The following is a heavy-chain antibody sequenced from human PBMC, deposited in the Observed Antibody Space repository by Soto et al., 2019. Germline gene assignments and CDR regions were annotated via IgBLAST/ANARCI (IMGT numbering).Heavy chain of an antibody. CDR3: ARRRIGQWLVHFSFGAFDI. Sequence: ASVKVSCKASGYTFTSYAMHWVRQAPGQRLEWMGWINAGNGNTKYSQKFQGRVTITRDTSASTAYMELSSLRSEDTAVYYCARRRIGQWLVHFSFGAFDIWGQGTMVTVSS. J-gene: IGHJ3*02. D-gene: IGHD6-19*01. CDR1: GYTFTSYA. CDR2: INAGNGNT. V-gene: IGHV1-3*01.